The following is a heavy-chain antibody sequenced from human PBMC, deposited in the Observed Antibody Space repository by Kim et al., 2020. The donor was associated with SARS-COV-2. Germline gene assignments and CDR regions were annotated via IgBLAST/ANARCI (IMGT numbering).Heavy chain of an antibody. Sequence: GGSLRLSCAASGFTFSSYSMNWVRQAPGKGLEWVSSISSSSSYIYYADSVKGRFTISRDNAKNSLYLQMNSLRAEDTAVYYCARADSSSSFLLYYYYYGMDVWGQGTTVTVSS. D-gene: IGHD6-6*01. CDR2: ISSSSSYI. CDR1: GFTFSSYS. J-gene: IGHJ6*02. CDR3: ARADSSSSFLLYYYYYGMDV. V-gene: IGHV3-21*01.